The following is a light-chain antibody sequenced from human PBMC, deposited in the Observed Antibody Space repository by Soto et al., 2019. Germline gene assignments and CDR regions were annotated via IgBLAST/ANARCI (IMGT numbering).Light chain of an antibody. CDR3: AAWADSLSGVV. CDR1: SSNIGSNY. V-gene: IGLV1-47*01. CDR2: RNN. J-gene: IGLJ3*02. Sequence: QSVLTQPPSASGTPGQRVTISCYGSSSNIGSNYVYWYQQLPGTAPKLLIYRNNQRPSGVPDRFSGSKSGTSASLAISGLRSEDEANYYCAAWADSLSGVVFGGGTKLTVL.